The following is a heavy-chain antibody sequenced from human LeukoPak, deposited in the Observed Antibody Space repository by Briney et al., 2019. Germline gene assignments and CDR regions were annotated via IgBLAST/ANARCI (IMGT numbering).Heavy chain of an antibody. D-gene: IGHD6-13*01. V-gene: IGHV6-1*01. Sequence: PSQTLSLTCATSGDSVSSNSAAWNWIRHSPSRGLEWLGRTYYRSKWYNHYAVSVKSRIPTIPDNSTNHLSLQLNSVAPAATAVYYCAREKGQQNYYYGMDVWGQGTTVTVSS. CDR1: GDSVSSNSAA. J-gene: IGHJ6*02. CDR2: TYYRSKWYN. CDR3: AREKGQQNYYYGMDV.